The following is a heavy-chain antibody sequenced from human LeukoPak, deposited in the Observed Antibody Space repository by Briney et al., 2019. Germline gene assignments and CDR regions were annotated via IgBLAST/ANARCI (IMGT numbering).Heavy chain of an antibody. CDR2: IYYSGST. Sequence: SETLSLTCTVSGGSISSSSYYWGWIRQPPGKGLEWIGYIYYSGSTNYNPSLKSRVTISVDTSKNQFSLRLSSVTAADTAVYYCARRSGWVAPVDYWGQGTLVTVSS. CDR3: ARRSGWVAPVDY. J-gene: IGHJ4*02. D-gene: IGHD6-19*01. V-gene: IGHV4-61*05. CDR1: GGSISSSSYY.